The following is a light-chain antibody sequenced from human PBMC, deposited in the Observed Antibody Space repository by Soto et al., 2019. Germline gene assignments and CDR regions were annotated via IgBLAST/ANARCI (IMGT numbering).Light chain of an antibody. V-gene: IGKV3-11*01. Sequence: EIVLTQSPATLSLSPEERATLSCRASQSIASYVAWYHQRPGQAPRLLIYATSNRATGVPVRFSGSGSGTEFTLTSSSLETEDSGVYYCQQRNDWPRNTFGQGNRLEI. CDR3: QQRNDWPRNT. CDR1: QSIASY. J-gene: IGKJ5*01. CDR2: ATS.